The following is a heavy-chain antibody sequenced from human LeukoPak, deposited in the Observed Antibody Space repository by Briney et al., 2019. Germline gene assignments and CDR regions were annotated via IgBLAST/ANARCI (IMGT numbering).Heavy chain of an antibody. CDR2: IGTAGDT. CDR1: GFTFSSYD. V-gene: IGHV3-13*04. Sequence: GGSLRLSCAASGFTFSSYDMHWVRQGTGKGLEWVSAIGTAGDTHYPGSVKGRFTTSRENAKNSLYLQMNSLRVGDTAVYYCARGRGWGTFDIWGQGTMVTVSS. CDR3: ARGRGWGTFDI. J-gene: IGHJ3*02. D-gene: IGHD3-10*01.